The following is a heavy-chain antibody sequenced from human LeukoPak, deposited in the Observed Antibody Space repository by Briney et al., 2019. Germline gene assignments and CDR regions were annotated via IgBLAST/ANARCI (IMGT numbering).Heavy chain of an antibody. CDR1: GDSVSSNSAA. V-gene: IGHV6-1*01. CDR2: TYYGSKWYN. Sequence: SQTLSLTCAISGDSVSSNSAAWNWIRQSPSRGLEWLGRTYYGSKWYNDYAVSVKSRITINPDTSKNQFSLQLNSVTPEDTAVCYCARGCSATSCLVFGMDVWGQGTTVTVSS. J-gene: IGHJ6*02. D-gene: IGHD2-2*01. CDR3: ARGCSATSCLVFGMDV.